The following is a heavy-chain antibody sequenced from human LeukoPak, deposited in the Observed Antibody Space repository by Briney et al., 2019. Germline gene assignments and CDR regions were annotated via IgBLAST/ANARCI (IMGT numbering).Heavy chain of an antibody. CDR1: GFTFSSYG. Sequence: GGSLRLSCAASGFTFSSYGMHWVRQAPGKGLEGVAVIWYDGSNKYYADSVKGRFTISRDNSKNTLYLQMNSLRAEDTAVYYCASTVGRTDYYYGMDVWGQGTTVTVSS. CDR2: IWYDGSNK. CDR3: ASTVGRTDYYYGMDV. J-gene: IGHJ6*02. D-gene: IGHD1-26*01. V-gene: IGHV3-33*01.